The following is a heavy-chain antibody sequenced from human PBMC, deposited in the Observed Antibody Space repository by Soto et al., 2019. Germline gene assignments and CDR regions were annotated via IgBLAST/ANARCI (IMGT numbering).Heavy chain of an antibody. Sequence: QVQLVQSGGEVKKPGSSVKVSCRVSGGTFSSYAVSWVRQAPGQGLEWMGVIIPLLNTPKYAPKFQDRVTITADASATVAYMELSSLRSEDTAVYYCARESSSPNYYYCGMDVWGQGTTVTVSS. CDR2: IIPLLNTP. CDR1: GGTFSSYA. D-gene: IGHD6-6*01. CDR3: ARESSSPNYYYCGMDV. V-gene: IGHV1-69*01. J-gene: IGHJ6*01.